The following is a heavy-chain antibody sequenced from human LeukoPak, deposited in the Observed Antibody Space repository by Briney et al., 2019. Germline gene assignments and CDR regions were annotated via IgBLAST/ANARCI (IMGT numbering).Heavy chain of an antibody. CDR1: GESFSGYY. D-gene: IGHD3-10*01. CDR2: INHSGST. V-gene: IGHV4-34*01. J-gene: IGHJ5*02. Sequence: SETLSLTCAVYGESFSGYYWSWIRQPPGKGLEWIGEINHSGSTNYNPSLKSRVTISVDTSKNQFSLKLSSVTAADTAVYYCARGRTYYYGSGSSNWFDPWGQGTLVTVSS. CDR3: ARGRTYYYGSGSSNWFDP.